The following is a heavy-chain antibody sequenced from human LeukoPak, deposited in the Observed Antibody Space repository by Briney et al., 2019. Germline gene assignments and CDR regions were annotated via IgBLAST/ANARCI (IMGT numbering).Heavy chain of an antibody. CDR1: GFTFSSYG. D-gene: IGHD2-8*01. V-gene: IGHV3-30*02. CDR3: AKGRVLMVYAMPLLDY. CDR2: IRYDGSNK. J-gene: IGHJ4*02. Sequence: GGSLRLSCAASGFTFSSYGMHWVRQAPGKGLEWVAFIRYDGSNKYYADSVKGRFTISRDNSKNTLYLQMNSLRAEDTAVYYCAKGRVLMVYAMPLLDYWGQGTLVTVSS.